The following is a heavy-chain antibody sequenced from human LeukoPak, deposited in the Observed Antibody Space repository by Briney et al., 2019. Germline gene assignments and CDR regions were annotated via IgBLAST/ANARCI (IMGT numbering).Heavy chain of an antibody. V-gene: IGHV1-3*01. CDR2: INAGNGNT. J-gene: IGHJ6*02. Sequence: GASVKVSCKASGYTFTSYAMHWVRQAPGQRLEWMGWINAGNGNTKYSQKFQGRVTITRDTSASAAYMELSSLRSEDTAVYYCARDCSGGSCDGMDVWGQGTTVTVSS. CDR1: GYTFTSYA. CDR3: ARDCSGGSCDGMDV. D-gene: IGHD2-15*01.